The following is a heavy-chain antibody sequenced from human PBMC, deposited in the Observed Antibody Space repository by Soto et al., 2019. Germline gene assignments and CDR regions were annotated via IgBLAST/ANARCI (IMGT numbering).Heavy chain of an antibody. V-gene: IGHV4-34*01. J-gene: IGHJ4*02. D-gene: IGHD2-8*02. CDR3: ARDKITGLFDY. CDR1: GGSFSGYY. CDR2: INHSRST. Sequence: SETLSLTCAVYGGSFSGYYWTWIRQPPGTGLERIGEINHSRSTNYNPSNKSQVTISIDTTKNQFSLKLTSVTAADTAVYYCARDKITGLFDYWGQGTLVTVSS.